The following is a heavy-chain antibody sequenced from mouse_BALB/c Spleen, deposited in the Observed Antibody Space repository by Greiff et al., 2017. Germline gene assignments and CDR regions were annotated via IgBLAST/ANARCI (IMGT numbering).Heavy chain of an antibody. CDR1: GFTFTDYY. D-gene: IGHD2-2*01. J-gene: IGHJ2*01. CDR3: AREEGLNGYYLDY. CDR2: IRNKANGYTT. Sequence: EVQLQESGGGLVQPGGSLRLSCATSGFTFTDYYMSWVRQPPGKALEWLGFIRNKANGYTTEYSASVKGRFTISRDNSQSILYLQMNTLRAEDSATYYCAREEGLNGYYLDYWGQGTTLTVSS. V-gene: IGHV7-3*02.